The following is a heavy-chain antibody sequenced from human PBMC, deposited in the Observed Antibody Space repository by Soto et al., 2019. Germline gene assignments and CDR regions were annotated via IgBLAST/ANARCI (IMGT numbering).Heavy chain of an antibody. CDR2: IYYSGST. V-gene: IGHV4-59*01. Sequence: SETLSLTCTDSGGSISSYYWSCIRQPPGKGLEWIGYIYYSGSTNYNPSLKSRVTISVDTSKNQFSLKLSSVTAADTAVYYCARGESSKGVAAAGSFSNWGQGTLVTVSS. CDR3: ARGESSKGVAAAGSFSN. CDR1: GGSISSYY. D-gene: IGHD6-13*01. J-gene: IGHJ4*02.